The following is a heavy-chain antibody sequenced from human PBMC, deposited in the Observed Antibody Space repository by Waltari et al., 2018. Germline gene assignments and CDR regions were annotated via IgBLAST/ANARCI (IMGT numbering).Heavy chain of an antibody. CDR1: GFTFSSYS. Sequence: EVQLVESGGGLVQPGGSLRLSCAASGFTFSSYSMNWVRQAPGKGLEWVSYISSSSSTINYAESVKGRFTISSDNAKNSLYLQMNSLRAEDTAVYYCARLGRHLDLWGRGTLVTVSS. V-gene: IGHV3-48*04. J-gene: IGHJ2*01. CDR2: ISSSSSTI. CDR3: ARLGRHLDL.